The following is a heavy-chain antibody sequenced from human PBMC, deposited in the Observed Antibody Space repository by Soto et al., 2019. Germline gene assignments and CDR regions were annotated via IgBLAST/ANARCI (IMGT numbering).Heavy chain of an antibody. D-gene: IGHD3-16*01. Sequence: QVQLVESGGDLVKPGGSLRLSCVASGFSFSDYSMTWMRQAPGGGLDFVAFISNTAITDSYADSVKGRFTISRDNARNSVYLQMDSLRAEDAAVYYCARELHQMISHKHYYYYLDVWGTGTTVTVSS. CDR1: GFSFSDYS. V-gene: IGHV3-11*01. J-gene: IGHJ6*03. CDR3: ARELHQMISHKHYYYYLDV. CDR2: ISNTAITD.